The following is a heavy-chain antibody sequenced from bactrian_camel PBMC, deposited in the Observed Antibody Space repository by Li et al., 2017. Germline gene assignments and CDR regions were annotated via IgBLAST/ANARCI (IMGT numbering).Heavy chain of an antibody. CDR3: AADRRRHGPPSLRPGDYSV. Sequence: HVQLVESGGGSVQAGGSLRLNCAFDAYTPTSVRMAWFRQAPGKEREGVASLASDGSTIYANSLKGRFTISKDNARNWLDPQMESLEPGDTARYYCAADRRRHGPPSLRPGDYSVWGQGTQVTVS. J-gene: IGHJ4*01. V-gene: IGHV3S53*01. D-gene: IGHD2*01. CDR1: AYTPTSVR. CDR2: LASDGST.